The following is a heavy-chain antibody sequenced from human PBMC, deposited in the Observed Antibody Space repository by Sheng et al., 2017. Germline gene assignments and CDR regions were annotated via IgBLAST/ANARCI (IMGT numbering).Heavy chain of an antibody. CDR3: ARDGGYCSSTSCYTEDYYYYMDV. Sequence: EVQLVESGGGLVQPGGSLRLSCAASGFTFSSYEMNWVRQAPGKGLEWVSYISSSGSTIYYADSVKGRFTISRDNAKNSLYLQMNSLRAEDTAVYYCARDGGYCSSTSCYTEDYYYYMDVWGQGTTVTVSS. V-gene: IGHV3-48*03. D-gene: IGHD2-2*02. CDR1: GFTFSSYE. CDR2: ISSSGSTI. J-gene: IGHJ6*03.